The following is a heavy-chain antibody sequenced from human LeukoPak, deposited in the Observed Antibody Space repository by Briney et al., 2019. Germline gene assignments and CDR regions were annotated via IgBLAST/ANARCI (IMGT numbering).Heavy chain of an antibody. CDR3: ARGGLERNFDY. J-gene: IGHJ4*02. CDR1: GYTFTSHY. D-gene: IGHD1-1*01. CDR2: INPSGGST. Sequence: ASVKVSCKASGYTFTSHYMHWVRQAPGQGLEWMGIINPSGGSTSYAQKFQGRVTMTRDMSTSTVYMELSSLRSEDTAVYYCARGGLERNFDYWGQGTLVTVSS. V-gene: IGHV1-46*01.